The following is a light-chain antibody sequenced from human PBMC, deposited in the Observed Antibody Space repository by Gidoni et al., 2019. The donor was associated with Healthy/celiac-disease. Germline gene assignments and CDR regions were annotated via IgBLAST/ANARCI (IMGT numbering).Light chain of an antibody. V-gene: IGKV2-28*01. J-gene: IGKJ4*01. CDR3: MQALQTRGLT. Sequence: DIVMTQSPLSLPVTPGEPASISCRSSQSLLHSNGYNSLDWYLQKPGQSPQLLIYLGSNRASGVPDRFSGSGSGTDFTLKISRVEAEDVGVYYCMQALQTRGLTFGGGTKVEIK. CDR2: LGS. CDR1: QSLLHSNGYNS.